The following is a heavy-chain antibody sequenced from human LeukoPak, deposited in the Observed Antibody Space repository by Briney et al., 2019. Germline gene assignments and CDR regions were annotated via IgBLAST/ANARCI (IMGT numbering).Heavy chain of an antibody. CDR2: INPKTGET. CDR3: ARDWELRWSQGAFDY. CDR1: GYTLSVYY. V-gene: IGHV1-2*02. J-gene: IGHJ4*02. D-gene: IGHD3-16*01. Sequence: ASVKVTCKASGYTLSVYYMHCIRQVPGQGLEWMGWINPKTGETKYAQNFQGRVTMTRDTSISTAYIELSGLRFDDTAVYYCARDWELRWSQGAFDYWGQGTLLTVSS.